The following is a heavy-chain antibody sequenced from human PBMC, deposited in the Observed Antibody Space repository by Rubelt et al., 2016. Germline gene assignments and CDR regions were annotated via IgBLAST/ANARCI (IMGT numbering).Heavy chain of an antibody. CDR3: ARGHGIGDYGARINYYGMDV. D-gene: IGHD4-17*01. J-gene: IGHJ6*02. V-gene: IGHV4-34*01. CDR2: INHSGST. CDR1: GGSFSDYY. Sequence: QVQLQQWGAGLLKPSETLSLTCAVYGGSFSDYYWIWVRQSPGKGLEWIGEINHSGSTNYSPSLKSRVSISVDTSKNQFSLKLSSVTAADTAVYYYARGHGIGDYGARINYYGMDVWGQGTTVTVSS.